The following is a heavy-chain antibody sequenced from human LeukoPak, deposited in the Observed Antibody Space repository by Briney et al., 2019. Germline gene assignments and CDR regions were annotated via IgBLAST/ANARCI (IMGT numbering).Heavy chain of an antibody. D-gene: IGHD2-2*01. Sequence: GGSLRLSCAASGFSFSSYVMNWVRQAPGKGLEWVSSISSSSNDIYYADSVKGRFIISRDNAQNSLYLQMNSLRAEDTAVYYCARSDSCSSTSCPPPYWGQGTLVTVSS. J-gene: IGHJ4*02. CDR2: ISSSSNDI. CDR3: ARSDSCSSTSCPPPY. V-gene: IGHV3-21*01. CDR1: GFSFSSYV.